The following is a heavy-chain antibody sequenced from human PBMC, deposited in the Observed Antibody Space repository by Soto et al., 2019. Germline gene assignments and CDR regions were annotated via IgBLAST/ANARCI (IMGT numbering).Heavy chain of an antibody. J-gene: IGHJ4*02. V-gene: IGHV1-69*02. Sequence: ASVKVSCKASGGTFSSYTISWVRQAPGQGLEWMGRIIPILGIANYAQKFQGRVTITADKSTSTAYMELSSLRSGDTAVYYCATFRGGSGSYYGRFDYWGQGTLVTVSS. CDR1: GGTFSSYT. D-gene: IGHD3-10*01. CDR2: IIPILGIA. CDR3: ATFRGGSGSYYGRFDY.